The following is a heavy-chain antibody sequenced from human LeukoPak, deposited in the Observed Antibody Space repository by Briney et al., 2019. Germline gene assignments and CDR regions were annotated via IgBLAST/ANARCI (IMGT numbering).Heavy chain of an antibody. V-gene: IGHV3-48*03. J-gene: IGHJ4*02. CDR1: GFTFSSYE. D-gene: IGHD3-16*02. CDR3: ARDSMAIYDYVWGSYREESNYFDY. Sequence: SGGSLRLSCAASGFTFSSYEMNWVRQAPGKGLEWVSYISSSGSTIYYADSVKGRFTISRDNAKNSLYLQMNSLRAEDTAVYYWARDSMAIYDYVWGSYREESNYFDYWGQGTLVTVSS. CDR2: ISSSGSTI.